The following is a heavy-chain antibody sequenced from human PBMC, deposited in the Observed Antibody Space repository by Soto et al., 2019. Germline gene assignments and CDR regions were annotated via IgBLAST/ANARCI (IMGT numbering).Heavy chain of an antibody. CDR3: ARAESGYDFWSGYYVPRAFDI. Sequence: TLGSLRLSCAASGFTFSSYDMHWVRQATGKGLEWVSAIGTAGDTYYPGSVKGRFTISRENAKNSLYLQMNSLRAGDTAVYYCARAESGYDFWSGYYVPRAFDIWGQGTMVTVSS. CDR1: GFTFSSYD. CDR2: IGTAGDT. D-gene: IGHD3-3*01. V-gene: IGHV3-13*01. J-gene: IGHJ3*02.